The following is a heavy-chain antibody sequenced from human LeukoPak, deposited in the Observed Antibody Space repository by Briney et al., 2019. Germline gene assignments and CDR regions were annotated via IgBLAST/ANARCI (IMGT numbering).Heavy chain of an antibody. CDR1: GYTFTGYY. J-gene: IGHJ3*02. V-gene: IGHV1-2*02. Sequence: ASVKVSCKASGYTFTGYYMHWVRQAPGQGLEWMGWINPNSGGTNYAQKFQGRVTMTRDTSISTAYMELSRLRSDDTAVYCCARAYVIDAFDIWGQGTMVAVSS. CDR3: ARAYVIDAFDI. CDR2: INPNSGGT. D-gene: IGHD3-16*01.